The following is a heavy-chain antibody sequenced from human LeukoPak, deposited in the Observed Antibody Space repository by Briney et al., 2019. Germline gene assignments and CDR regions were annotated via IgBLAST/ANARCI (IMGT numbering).Heavy chain of an antibody. D-gene: IGHD6-13*01. CDR1: GGSISSGGYY. CDR3: ARVNRAAAGFDP. Sequence: SQTLSLTCTVSGGSISSGGYYWSWIRQPPGKGLEWIGYIYHSGSTYYNPSLESRVTISVDRSKNQFSLKLSSVTAADTAVYYCARVNRAAAGFDPWGQGTLVTVSS. CDR2: IYHSGST. J-gene: IGHJ5*02. V-gene: IGHV4-30-2*01.